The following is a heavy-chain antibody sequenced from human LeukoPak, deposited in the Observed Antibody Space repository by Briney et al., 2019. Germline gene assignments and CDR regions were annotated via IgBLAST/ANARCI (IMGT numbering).Heavy chain of an antibody. CDR3: ARGEFYYYYYMDV. J-gene: IGHJ6*03. CDR1: GFTVSSNY. V-gene: IGHV3-66*01. Sequence: GSLRLSCAASGFTVSSNYMSWVRQAPGKGLEWVSVIYSGGSTYYADSVKGRFTISRDNSKNTLYLQMNSLRAEDTAVYYCARGEFYYYYYMDVWGKGTTVTVSS. D-gene: IGHD3-10*01. CDR2: IYSGGST.